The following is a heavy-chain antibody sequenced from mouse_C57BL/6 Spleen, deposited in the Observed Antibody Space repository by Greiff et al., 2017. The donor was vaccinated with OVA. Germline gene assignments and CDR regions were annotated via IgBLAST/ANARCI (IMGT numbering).Heavy chain of an antibody. CDR1: GFSLTSYG. Sequence: VKLMESGPGLVQPSQSLSITCTVSGFSLTSYGVHWVRQSPGKGLEWLGVIWSGGSTDYNAAFISRLSISKDNSKSQVFFKMNSLQADDTAIYYCARNAPYDGYYFDYWGQGTTLTVSS. CDR2: IWSGGST. D-gene: IGHD2-3*01. J-gene: IGHJ2*01. V-gene: IGHV2-2*01. CDR3: ARNAPYDGYYFDY.